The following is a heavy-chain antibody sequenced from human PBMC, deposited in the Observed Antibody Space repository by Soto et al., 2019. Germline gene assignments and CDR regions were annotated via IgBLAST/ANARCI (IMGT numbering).Heavy chain of an antibody. CDR3: ARIRSIAARPDAFDI. D-gene: IGHD6-6*01. Sequence: SGPTLVNPTQTLTLTCTLSGFSLSTSGMCVSWIRQPPGKALEWLALIDWDDDKYYSTSLKTRLTISKDTSKNQVVLTMTNMDPVDTATYYCARIRSIAARPDAFDIWGQGTMVTVSS. J-gene: IGHJ3*02. V-gene: IGHV2-70*01. CDR1: GFSLSTSGMC. CDR2: IDWDDDK.